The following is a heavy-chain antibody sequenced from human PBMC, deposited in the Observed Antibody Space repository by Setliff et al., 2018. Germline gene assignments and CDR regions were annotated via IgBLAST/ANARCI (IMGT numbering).Heavy chain of an antibody. Sequence: ASETLSLTCSVSGASISTTYYYWDWIRQSPEKGLEWIGTIYQNGITYYNPSLKSRVTISIDKSKNQFSLKLTSVTAADTAVYYCAKGGGRYHSASWGQGTLVTVSS. V-gene: IGHV4-39*07. CDR2: IYQNGIT. J-gene: IGHJ4*02. D-gene: IGHD1-26*01. CDR1: GASISTTYYY. CDR3: AKGGGRYHSAS.